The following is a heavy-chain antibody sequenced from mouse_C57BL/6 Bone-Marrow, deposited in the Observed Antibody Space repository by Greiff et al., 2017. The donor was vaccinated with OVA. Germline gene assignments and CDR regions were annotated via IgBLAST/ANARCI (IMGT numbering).Heavy chain of an antibody. CDR2: IYYSGTI. CDR3: ARAGRSLITTDYAMDY. J-gene: IGHJ4*01. Sequence: DVKLVESGPGLVKPSQTVFLTCTVTGISITTGNYRWSWIRQFPGNKLEWIGYIYYSGTITYNPSLTSRTTITRDTPKNQFFLEMNSLTAEDTATYYWARAGRSLITTDYAMDYWGQGTSVTVSS. D-gene: IGHD1-1*01. V-gene: IGHV3-5*01. CDR1: GISITTGNYR.